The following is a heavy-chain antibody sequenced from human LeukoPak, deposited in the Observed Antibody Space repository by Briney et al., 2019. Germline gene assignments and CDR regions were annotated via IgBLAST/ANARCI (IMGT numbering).Heavy chain of an antibody. Sequence: PGGSLRLSCAASGFTFDDYGMSWIRQPPGKGLEWIGEINHSGSTNYNPSLKSRVTISVDTSKNQFSLKLSSVTAADTAVYYCARGPRRFDYWGQGTLVTVSS. CDR3: ARGPRRFDY. CDR2: INHSGST. CDR1: GFTFDDYG. J-gene: IGHJ4*02. V-gene: IGHV4-34*01.